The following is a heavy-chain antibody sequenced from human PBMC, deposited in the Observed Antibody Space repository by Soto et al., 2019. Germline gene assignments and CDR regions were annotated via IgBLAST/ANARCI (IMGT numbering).Heavy chain of an antibody. CDR3: AKRGGEGAAAGTPIYYYYGMDV. V-gene: IGHV3-23*01. Sequence: PAGSLRLSCAASGFTFSSYAMSWVRQAPGKGLEWVSAISGSGGSTYYADSVKGRFTISRDNSKNTLYLQMNSLRAEDTAVYYCAKRGGEGAAAGTPIYYYYGMDVWGQGTTVTVSS. D-gene: IGHD6-13*01. CDR1: GFTFSSYA. J-gene: IGHJ6*02. CDR2: ISGSGGST.